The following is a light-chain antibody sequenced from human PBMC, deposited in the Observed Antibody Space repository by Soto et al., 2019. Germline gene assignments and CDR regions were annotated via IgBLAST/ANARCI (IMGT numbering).Light chain of an antibody. Sequence: QSALTQPPSVSGSPGQSFTISCTGTSSDIGHYNGASWYQQSPGTAPRLMIYEVNNRPSGVPDRFSGSKSGNTASLTISGLQPEDEADYYCSSTTRTYFVIVFGGGTKVTVL. CDR2: EVN. V-gene: IGLV2-18*02. CDR1: SSDIGHYNG. J-gene: IGLJ2*01. CDR3: SSTTRTYFVIV.